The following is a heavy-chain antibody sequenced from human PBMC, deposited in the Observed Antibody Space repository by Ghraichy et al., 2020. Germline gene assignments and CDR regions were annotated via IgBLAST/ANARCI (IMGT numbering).Heavy chain of an antibody. CDR2: INHSGST. J-gene: IGHJ5*02. Sequence: SETLSLTCAVYGGSFSGYYWSWIRQPPGKGLEWIGEINHSGSTNYNPSLKSRVTISVDTSKNQFSLKLSSVTAADTAVYYCVRGHVRGVIFFVRSSGWFDPWGQGTLVTVSS. D-gene: IGHD3-10*01. CDR3: VRGHVRGVIFFVRSSGWFDP. V-gene: IGHV4-34*01. CDR1: GGSFSGYY.